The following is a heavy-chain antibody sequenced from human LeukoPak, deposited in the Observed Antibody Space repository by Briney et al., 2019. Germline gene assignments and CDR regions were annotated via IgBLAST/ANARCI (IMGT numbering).Heavy chain of an antibody. CDR3: ARQPSGSYPAAMDV. J-gene: IGHJ6*02. Sequence: SETLSLTCTVSGDSTSSSNYYWGWIRQPPGKGLEWIGSMYYGGSTYYNPSPKSRVTISVDKSKNQVSLKLSSVTAADTAAYYCARQPSGSYPAAMDVWGQGTTVTVS. CDR2: MYYGGST. D-gene: IGHD1-26*01. V-gene: IGHV4-39*01. CDR1: GDSTSSSNYY.